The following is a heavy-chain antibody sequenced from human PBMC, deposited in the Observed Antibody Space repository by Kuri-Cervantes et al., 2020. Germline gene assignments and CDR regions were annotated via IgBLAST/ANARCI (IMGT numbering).Heavy chain of an antibody. CDR3: AREGMYYYDSSGYYYYYGMDV. V-gene: IGHV3-33*01. CDR2: IWYDGSNK. J-gene: IGHJ6*02. Sequence: GESLKISCAASGFTFSSYGMHWVRQAPGKGLEWVAVIWYDGSNKYYADSVKARFTISRDNSKNTLYLQMNSLRAEDTAVYYCAREGMYYYDSSGYYYYYGMDVWGQGTTVTVSS. CDR1: GFTFSSYG. D-gene: IGHD3-22*01.